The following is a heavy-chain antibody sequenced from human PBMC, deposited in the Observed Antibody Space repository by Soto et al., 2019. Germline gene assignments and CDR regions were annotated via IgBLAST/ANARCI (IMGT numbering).Heavy chain of an antibody. CDR3: ARGMRYYDYIQGPDWFDP. CDR2: IYYSGST. J-gene: IGHJ5*02. V-gene: IGHV4-59*01. Sequence: SATLSLTCTVSGGSISSYYWSWIRQPPGKGLEWIGYIYYSGSTNYNPSLKSRVTISVDTSKNQFSLKLSSVTAADTAVYYCARGMRYYDYIQGPDWFDPWGQGTLVTVSS. CDR1: GGSISSYY. D-gene: IGHD3-16*01.